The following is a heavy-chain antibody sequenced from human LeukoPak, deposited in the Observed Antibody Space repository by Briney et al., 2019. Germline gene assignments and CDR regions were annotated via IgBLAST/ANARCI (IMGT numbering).Heavy chain of an antibody. CDR1: GFTFSSYS. V-gene: IGHV3-21*01. CDR2: ISGSSSYI. J-gene: IGHJ3*02. CDR3: ASLESIVVMYSSGDAFDI. D-gene: IGHD3-22*01. Sequence: PGGSLRLSCAGSGFTFSSYSMNWVHQAPGKGLEWVSSISGSSSYIYYADSVKGRFTISRDNAKNSLYLQMNSLRAEDTAVYYCASLESIVVMYSSGDAFDIWGQGTMVTVSS.